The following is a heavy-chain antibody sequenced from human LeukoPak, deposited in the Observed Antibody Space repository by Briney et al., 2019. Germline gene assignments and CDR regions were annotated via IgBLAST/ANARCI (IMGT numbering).Heavy chain of an antibody. CDR3: ERYPLYYISNWHYYFDY. J-gene: IGHJ4*02. Sequence: GASVKVSCKASGYTFSSYGVTWVRQAPGQGLEWVGWISASNGNTNYAQKLQGRVTMTTDTSTSTAYMELRSLRSDDTAVYYCERYPLYYISNWHYYFDYWGQGTLLTVSS. D-gene: IGHD1-7*01. CDR2: ISASNGNT. CDR1: GYTFSSYG. V-gene: IGHV1-18*01.